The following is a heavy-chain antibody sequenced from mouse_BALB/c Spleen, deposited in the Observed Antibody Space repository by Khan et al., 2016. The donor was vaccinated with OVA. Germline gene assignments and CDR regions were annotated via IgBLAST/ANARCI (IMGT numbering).Heavy chain of an antibody. Sequence: EVELVESGGDLVKPGGSLKLSCAASGFTFSAYGMSWVRQTPDKRLEWVATISSDGTYTYYPDSVMGRFTISSGNAKKTLYLQMSSLKSGDTAMYFCASHLTGSFAYWGQGTLVTVSA. CDR2: ISSDGTYT. D-gene: IGHD4-1*01. CDR1: GFTFSAYG. CDR3: ASHLTGSFAY. V-gene: IGHV5-6*01. J-gene: IGHJ3*01.